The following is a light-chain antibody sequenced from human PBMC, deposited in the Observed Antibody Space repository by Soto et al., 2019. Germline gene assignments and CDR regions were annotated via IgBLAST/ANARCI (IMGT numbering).Light chain of an antibody. CDR3: QQYGSSPIT. V-gene: IGKV3-20*01. J-gene: IGKJ5*01. CDR1: QSVSSSY. CDR2: DAS. Sequence: EIVLTQSPGTLSLSPGERATLSCRASQSVSSSYLAWYQQKPGQAPRLRIYDASSSATGIPDRFSGSGSGTDFTLTISRLEPEDFAVYYCQQYGSSPITFGQGTRLEIK.